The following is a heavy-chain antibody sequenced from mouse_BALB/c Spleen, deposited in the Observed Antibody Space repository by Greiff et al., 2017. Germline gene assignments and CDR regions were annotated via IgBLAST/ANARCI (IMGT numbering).Heavy chain of an antibody. J-gene: IGHJ4*01. CDR3: ARIYYYGSSYVGYYAMDY. CDR1: GYTFTSYT. Sequence: QVQLQQSAAELARPGASVKMSCKASGYTFTSYTMHWVNQRPGQGLEWIGYINPSSGYTEYNQKFKDKTTLTADKSSSTAYMQLSSLTSEDSAVYYCARIYYYGSSYVGYYAMDYWGQGTSVTVSS. V-gene: IGHV1-4*02. CDR2: INPSSGYT. D-gene: IGHD1-1*01.